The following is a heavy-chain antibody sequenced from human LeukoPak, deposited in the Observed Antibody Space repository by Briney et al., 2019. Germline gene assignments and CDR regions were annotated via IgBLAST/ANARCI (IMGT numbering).Heavy chain of an antibody. J-gene: IGHJ4*02. CDR2: IYYSGST. Sequence: SETLSLTCTVSGGSISSYYWSWIRQPPGKGPEWIGYIYYSGSTNYNPSLKSRVTISVDTSKNQFSLKLSSVTAADAAVYYCARVSVTVIDYWGQGTLVTVSS. CDR3: ARVSVTVIDY. V-gene: IGHV4-59*01. CDR1: GGSISSYY. D-gene: IGHD3-16*02.